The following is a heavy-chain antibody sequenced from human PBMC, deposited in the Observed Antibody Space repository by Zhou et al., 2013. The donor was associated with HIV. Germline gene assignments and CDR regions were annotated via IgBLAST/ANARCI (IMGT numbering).Heavy chain of an antibody. D-gene: IGHD2-2*02. CDR2: IIPIFGTA. J-gene: IGHJ4*02. CDR1: GGTFSSYA. V-gene: IGHV1-69*05. CDR3: ARGYCSSTSCYNPFDY. Sequence: QVQLVQSGAEVKKPGSSVKVSCKASGGTFSSYAISWVRQAPGQGLEWMGGIIPIFGTANYAQKFQGRVTITTDESTSTAYMELSSLRSEDTAVYYCARGYCSSTSCYNPFDYWGQGTLVTVSS.